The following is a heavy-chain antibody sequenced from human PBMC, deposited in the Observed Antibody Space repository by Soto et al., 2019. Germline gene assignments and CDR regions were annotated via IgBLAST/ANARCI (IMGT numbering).Heavy chain of an antibody. Sequence: GGSLRLSCTASGFSFSSSGMDWVRQAPGKGLEWVAVISYDGSNKYYADSVKGRFTISRDNSKNTLYLQMNSLRAEDTAVYYCAKDKQLLRYIDYWGQGTLVTVSS. D-gene: IGHD4-17*01. CDR1: GFSFSSSG. J-gene: IGHJ4*02. V-gene: IGHV3-30*18. CDR3: AKDKQLLRYIDY. CDR2: ISYDGSNK.